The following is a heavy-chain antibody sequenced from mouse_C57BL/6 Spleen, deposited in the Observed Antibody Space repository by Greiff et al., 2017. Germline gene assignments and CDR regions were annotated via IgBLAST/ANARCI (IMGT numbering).Heavy chain of an antibody. V-gene: IGHV5-17*01. D-gene: IGHD4-1*01. CDR3: AMGTGFEGGYYFDY. CDR2: ISSGSSTI. J-gene: IGHJ2*01. Sequence: EVQLVESGGGLVKPGGSLKLSCAASGFSFSDYGMHWVRQAPEKGLEWVAYISSGSSTIYSADTVQGRFTISRDNAKNTLFLQMTSLRSEDTAMYYCAMGTGFEGGYYFDYWGQGTTLTVSS. CDR1: GFSFSDYG.